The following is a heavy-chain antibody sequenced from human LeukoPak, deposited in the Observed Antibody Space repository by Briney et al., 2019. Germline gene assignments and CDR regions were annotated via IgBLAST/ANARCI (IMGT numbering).Heavy chain of an antibody. CDR1: GFTFSRYA. V-gene: IGHV3-30-3*01. J-gene: IGHJ3*01. CDR3: ARDRARYYYDSSGYYYPIL. Sequence: GGSLRLSCAASGFTFSRYAMQWVRQAPGKGGEGVAVISYDGSNKYYADSVKGRFTISRDNSKNTLYLQMNSLRAEDTAVYYCARDRARYYYDSSGYYYPILWGQGTMVTVSS. D-gene: IGHD3-22*01. CDR2: ISYDGSNK.